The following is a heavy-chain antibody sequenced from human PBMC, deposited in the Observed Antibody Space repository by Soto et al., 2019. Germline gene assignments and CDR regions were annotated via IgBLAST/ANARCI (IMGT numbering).Heavy chain of an antibody. Sequence: GGSLRLSCAASGFTFSDYYMSWIRQAPGKGLEWVSYISSSGSTIYYADSVKGRFTISRDNAKNSLYLQMNSLRAEDTAVYYCASIAGLPYYHYYMDVRGKGTTVTVSS. J-gene: IGHJ6*03. D-gene: IGHD5-18*01. CDR1: GFTFSDYY. CDR3: ASIAGLPYYHYYMDV. CDR2: ISSSGSTI. V-gene: IGHV3-11*01.